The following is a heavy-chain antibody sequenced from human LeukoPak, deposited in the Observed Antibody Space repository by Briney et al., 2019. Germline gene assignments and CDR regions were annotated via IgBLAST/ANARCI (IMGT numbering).Heavy chain of an antibody. D-gene: IGHD6-19*01. J-gene: IGHJ3*02. V-gene: IGHV4-59*01. CDR3: ARRGEQWLVKNDAFDI. CDR1: GGSISDYF. Sequence: SETLSLTCSVSGGSISDYFWGWIRQPPGKGLEWIGYIYYSGSTNYNPSLKSRVTISVDTSKNQFSLKLSSVTAADTAVYYCARRGEQWLVKNDAFDIWGQGTMVTVSS. CDR2: IYYSGST.